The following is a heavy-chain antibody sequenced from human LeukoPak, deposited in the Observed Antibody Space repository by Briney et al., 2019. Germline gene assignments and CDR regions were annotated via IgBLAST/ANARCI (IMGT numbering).Heavy chain of an antibody. CDR3: ARHYYDSSGSPFLNWFDP. Sequence: PSETLSLTCAVSGYSISSGYYWGWIRQPPGKGLEWIGSIYYSGSTYYNPSLKSRVTISVDTSKNQFSLKLSSVTAADTAVYYCARHYYDSSGSPFLNWFDPWGQGTQVTVSS. CDR2: IYYSGST. J-gene: IGHJ5*02. V-gene: IGHV4-38-2*01. D-gene: IGHD3-22*01. CDR1: GYSISSGYY.